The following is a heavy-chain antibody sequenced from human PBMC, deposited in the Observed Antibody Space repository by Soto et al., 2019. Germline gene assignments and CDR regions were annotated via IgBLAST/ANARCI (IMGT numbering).Heavy chain of an antibody. V-gene: IGHV3-21*01. J-gene: IGHJ6*02. D-gene: IGHD2-2*02. CDR3: AALFEDIVVVPAAIAYYYGMDV. CDR2: ISSSSSYI. Sequence: GGSLRLSCAASGFTFSSYSMNWVRQAPGKGLEWVSSISSSSSYIYYADSVKGRFTISRDNAKNSLYLQMNSLRAEDTAVYYCAALFEDIVVVPAAIAYYYGMDVWGQGTTVTVSS. CDR1: GFTFSSYS.